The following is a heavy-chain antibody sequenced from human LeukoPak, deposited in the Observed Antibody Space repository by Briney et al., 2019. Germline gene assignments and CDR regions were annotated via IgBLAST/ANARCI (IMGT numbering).Heavy chain of an antibody. Sequence: PGGSLRLSCAASGFTFSSYGMHWVRQAPGKGLEWVAVISYDGSNKYYADSVKGRFTISRDNSKNTLYLQMNSLRAEDTAVYYCAKDNNYYYDSGGYSDHFDYWGQGTLVTVSS. J-gene: IGHJ4*02. CDR2: ISYDGSNK. CDR1: GFTFSSYG. CDR3: AKDNNYYYDSGGYSDHFDY. D-gene: IGHD3-22*01. V-gene: IGHV3-30*18.